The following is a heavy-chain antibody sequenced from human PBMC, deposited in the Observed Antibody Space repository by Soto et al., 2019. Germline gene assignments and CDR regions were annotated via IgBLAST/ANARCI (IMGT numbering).Heavy chain of an antibody. J-gene: IGHJ4*02. V-gene: IGHV4-30-2*01. CDR1: GGSISSGGYS. D-gene: IGHD6-19*01. CDR2: IYHSGSI. CDR3: VRAGGGWSFDI. Sequence: ASETLSLTCAVSGGSISSGGYSWSWIRQPPGKGLEGIGYIYHSGSIYYNPSLKSRVTISVDTSKNQFSLNLSSVTTADTAVYYCVRAGGGWSFDIWGQGTLVTVSS.